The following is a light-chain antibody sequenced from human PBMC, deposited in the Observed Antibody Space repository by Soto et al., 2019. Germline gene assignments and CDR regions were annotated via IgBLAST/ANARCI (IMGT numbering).Light chain of an antibody. CDR1: QSISSW. V-gene: IGKV1-5*03. Sequence: DIQMTQSTPTLSASVGDRVTITCRASQSISSWLAWYQQKPGKAPKLLIYKASSLESGVPSRFSDSVSGTEFTLTISRLQPDDFATYYCQQYNSYSTWTFGQGTKVEIK. CDR2: KAS. CDR3: QQYNSYSTWT. J-gene: IGKJ1*01.